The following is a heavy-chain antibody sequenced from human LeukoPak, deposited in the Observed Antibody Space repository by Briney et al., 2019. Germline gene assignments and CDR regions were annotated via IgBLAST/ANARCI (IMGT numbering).Heavy chain of an antibody. V-gene: IGHV4-30-4*08. Sequence: LRLSCAASGFTVSSNYMSWVRQAPGKGLEWIGYIYYSGSTYYNPSLKSRITISVDTSKNQFSLKLSSVTAADTAVYYCAARYNPYYYGSGSPFDYWGQGTLVTVSS. J-gene: IGHJ4*02. CDR3: AARYNPYYYGSGSPFDY. CDR2: IYYSGST. D-gene: IGHD3-10*01. CDR1: GFTVSSNY.